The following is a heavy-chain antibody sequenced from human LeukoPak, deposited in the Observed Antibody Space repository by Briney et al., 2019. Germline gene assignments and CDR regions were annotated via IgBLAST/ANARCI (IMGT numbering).Heavy chain of an antibody. J-gene: IGHJ4*02. CDR1: GGTFSSYT. D-gene: IGHD3-16*02. CDR2: IIPIFGTA. V-gene: IGHV1-69*13. Sequence: SVKVSCKASGGTFSSYTISWVRQAPGQGLEWMGGIIPIFGTANYAQKFQGRVTITADESTSTAYMELSSLRSEDTAVYYCAQTGNVWGSYRPPVYWGQGTLVTVSS. CDR3: AQTGNVWGSYRPPVY.